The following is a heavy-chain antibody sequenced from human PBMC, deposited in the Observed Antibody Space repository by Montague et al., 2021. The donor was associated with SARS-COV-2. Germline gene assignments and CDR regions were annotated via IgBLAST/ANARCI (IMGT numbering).Heavy chain of an antibody. CDR1: GGSISSGSYY. Sequence: SETLSLTCTVSGGSISSGSYYWGWIRQPPGKGLEWIGSIYYSGSTYYNPSLKSRVTISVDTSKNQFSLKLSSVTAADTAVYYCARHVYDILTGYYTYWYFDLWGRGTLVTVSS. D-gene: IGHD3-9*01. V-gene: IGHV4-39*01. CDR2: IYYSGST. CDR3: ARHVYDILTGYYTYWYFDL. J-gene: IGHJ2*01.